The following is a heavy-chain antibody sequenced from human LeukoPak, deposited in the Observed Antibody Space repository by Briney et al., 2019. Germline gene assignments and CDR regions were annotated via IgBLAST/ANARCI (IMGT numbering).Heavy chain of an antibody. J-gene: IGHJ4*02. Sequence: SETLSLTCTVSGGSISSSSYYWGWIRQPPGKGLEWIGSIYYSGSTYYNPSLKSRVTISVDTSKNQFSLKLSSVTAADTAVYYCARDPSGSSGYYYKTPSWGQGTLVTVSS. D-gene: IGHD3-22*01. CDR1: GGSISSSSYY. CDR2: IYYSGST. CDR3: ARDPSGSSGYYYKTPS. V-gene: IGHV4-39*07.